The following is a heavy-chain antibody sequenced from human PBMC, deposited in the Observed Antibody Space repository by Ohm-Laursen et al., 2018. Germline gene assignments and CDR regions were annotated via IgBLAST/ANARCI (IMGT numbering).Heavy chain of an antibody. V-gene: IGHV4-38-2*01. J-gene: IGHJ5*02. CDR1: GYSISSGYY. CDR3: ARAQNTMIRGVIPRPNWFDP. CDR2: IYHSGST. Sequence: PSETLSLTCAVSGYSISSGYYWGWIRQPPGKGLEWIGTIYHSGSTNYNPSLKGRVTISVDTSKNQFSLKLSSVTAADTAVYYCARAQNTMIRGVIPRPNWFDPWGQGTLVTVSS. D-gene: IGHD3-10*01.